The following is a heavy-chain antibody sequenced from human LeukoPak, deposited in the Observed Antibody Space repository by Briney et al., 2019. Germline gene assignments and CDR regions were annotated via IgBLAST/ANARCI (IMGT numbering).Heavy chain of an antibody. D-gene: IGHD5-12*01. CDR3: ARGDIEDY. Sequence: PGGPLRLSCAASGLTFSSYWMSWVRQAPGKGLEWVANIKQDGSEKYYVDSVKGRFTISRDNAKNSLYLQMNSLRAEDAAVYYCARGDIEDYWGQGTLVTVSS. J-gene: IGHJ4*02. CDR1: GLTFSSYW. V-gene: IGHV3-7*01. CDR2: IKQDGSEK.